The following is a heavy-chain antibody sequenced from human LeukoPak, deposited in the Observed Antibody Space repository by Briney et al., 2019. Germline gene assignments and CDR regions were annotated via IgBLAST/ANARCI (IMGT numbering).Heavy chain of an antibody. CDR2: IGRNADST. Sequence: GGSLRLSCAASGFIFSNYAMSWVRQAPGKGLEWVSSIGRNADSTVYTDSVQGRFTISRDNSKNTLYLQMNSLRAEDTAVYYCTCGNGLFIDYWGQGTLVTVSS. CDR3: TCGNGLFIDY. V-gene: IGHV3-23*01. J-gene: IGHJ4*02. D-gene: IGHD4-23*01. CDR1: GFIFSNYA.